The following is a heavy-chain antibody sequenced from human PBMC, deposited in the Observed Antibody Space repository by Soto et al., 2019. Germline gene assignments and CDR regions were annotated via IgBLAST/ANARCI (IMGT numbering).Heavy chain of an antibody. D-gene: IGHD3-3*01. V-gene: IGHV1-69*13. CDR2: IIPIFGTA. Sequence: SVKLSCKASGGTFSSYAISWVRHAPGQGLEWMGGIIPIFGTANYAQKFQGRVTITADESTSTAYMELSSLRSEDTAVYYCARSRRHYDFWSGYLKYGMDVWGQGTTVTVSS. CDR3: ARSRRHYDFWSGYLKYGMDV. CDR1: GGTFSSYA. J-gene: IGHJ6*02.